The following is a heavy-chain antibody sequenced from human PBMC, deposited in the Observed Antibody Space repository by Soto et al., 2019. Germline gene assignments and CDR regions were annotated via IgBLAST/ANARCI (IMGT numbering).Heavy chain of an antibody. CDR1: GYTFTSYG. V-gene: IGHV1-18*04. J-gene: IGHJ4*02. CDR3: ARARSYYDYVWGSYRYGSLDY. D-gene: IGHD3-16*02. Sequence: ASVKVSCKXSGYTFTSYGISWVRQAPGQGLEWMGWISAYNGNTNYAQKLQGRVTMTTDTSTSTAYMELRSLRSDDTAVYYCARARSYYDYVWGSYRYGSLDYWGQGTLVTVSS. CDR2: ISAYNGNT.